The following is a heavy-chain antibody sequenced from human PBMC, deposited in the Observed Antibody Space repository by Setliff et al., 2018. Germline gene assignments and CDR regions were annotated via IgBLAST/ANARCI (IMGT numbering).Heavy chain of an antibody. V-gene: IGHV4-61*02. J-gene: IGHJ4*02. D-gene: IGHD5-18*01. CDR2: IYTSGST. Sequence: SETLSLTCTVSGGSISRGSYDWSWIRQPAGKGLEWIGRIYTSGSTNYNPSLKSRVTISVDTSKNQFSLKLSAVTAADTAVYYCARGGYSYGLGGFPLDYWGQGTLVTVSS. CDR1: GGSISRGSYD. CDR3: ARGGYSYGLGGFPLDY.